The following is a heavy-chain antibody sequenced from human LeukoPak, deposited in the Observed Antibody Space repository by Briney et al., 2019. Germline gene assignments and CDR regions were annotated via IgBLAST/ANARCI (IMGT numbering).Heavy chain of an antibody. CDR1: GGSFSGYY. CDR2: INHSGTT. D-gene: IGHD4-17*01. Sequence: ASETLSLTCAVYGGSFSGYYWSWIRQPPGKGLEWIGEINHSGTTNYNPSLKSRVTISVDTSKNQFSLKLTSVTAADTAVYYCARADYGDYPVYYGMDVWGQGTTVTVSS. J-gene: IGHJ6*02. V-gene: IGHV4-34*01. CDR3: ARADYGDYPVYYGMDV.